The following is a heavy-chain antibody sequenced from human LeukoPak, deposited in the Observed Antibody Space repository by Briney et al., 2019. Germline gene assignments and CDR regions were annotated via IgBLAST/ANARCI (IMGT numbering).Heavy chain of an antibody. D-gene: IGHD6-19*01. CDR2: IRNKAASYTT. CDR1: GFTFGDHY. V-gene: IGHV3-72*01. Sequence: PGGSLRLSCAASGFTFGDHYLAWVRQAPGKGLEWVGLIRNKAASYTTEYAASVKGRFTISRDDSKNSVYLQLNSLKTEDTAIYYCAKVVAGIMTRYYYYGMDVWGQGTTVTVSS. J-gene: IGHJ6*02. CDR3: AKVVAGIMTRYYYYGMDV.